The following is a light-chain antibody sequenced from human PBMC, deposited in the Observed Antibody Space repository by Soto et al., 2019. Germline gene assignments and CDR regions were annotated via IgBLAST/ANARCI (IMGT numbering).Light chain of an antibody. J-gene: IGKJ3*01. CDR2: AAS. CDR1: QAISSW. CDR3: QQVNTFPFT. Sequence: DIQMTQSPSSVSASVGDRVTITCRASQAISSWLAWYQQKPGEAPKPLIFAASTLHSGAPSRFSGSGSGTDFTLTINSLQPEDFATYYCQQVNTFPFTFGPGTKVDIK. V-gene: IGKV1-12*01.